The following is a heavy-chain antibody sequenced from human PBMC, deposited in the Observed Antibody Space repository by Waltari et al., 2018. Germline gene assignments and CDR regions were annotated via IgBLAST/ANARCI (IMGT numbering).Heavy chain of an antibody. CDR1: GYSLSSVYY. V-gene: IGHV4-38-2*01. D-gene: IGHD6-6*01. J-gene: IGHJ2*01. CDR3: ARHPEQLVGYWYFDL. CDR2: IYHSGST. Sequence: QVQLQESGPGLVKPSETLSLTCDVSGYSLSSVYYWGWIRQPPGKGLEWIGSIYHSGSTYQNPSLKSRLTISLDTSKNQFSLKLSSVTAADTAVFYCARHPEQLVGYWYFDLWGRGTLVTVSS.